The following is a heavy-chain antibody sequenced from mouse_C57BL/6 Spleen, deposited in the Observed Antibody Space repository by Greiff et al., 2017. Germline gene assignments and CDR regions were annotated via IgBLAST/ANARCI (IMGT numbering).Heavy chain of an antibody. V-gene: IGHV1-15*01. CDR2: IDPETGGT. CDR1: GYTFTVYE. J-gene: IGHJ4*01. D-gene: IGHD2-5*01. CDR3: TRDSNYAMDY. Sequence: QVQLQQSGAELVRPGASVTLSCKASGYTFTVYEMHWVKQTPVHGLEWIGAIDPETGGTAYNQKFKGKAILTADKSSSTAYMELRSLTSEDSAVYYGTRDSNYAMDYWGQGTSVTVSS.